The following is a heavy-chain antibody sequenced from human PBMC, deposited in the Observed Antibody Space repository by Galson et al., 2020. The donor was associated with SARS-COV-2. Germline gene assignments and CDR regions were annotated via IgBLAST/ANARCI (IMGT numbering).Heavy chain of an antibody. CDR2: VNFDETRR. Sequence: GGSLRLSCAASGFDFSDHWMHWVRQAPGKGLVWVSRVNFDETRRTYADSVKGRFTISRDNAKNTLYLQMNNLRAEDTAIYYCARRGSDPTGYYYFLDYWGRGTPVTVSS. D-gene: IGHD3-9*01. CDR1: GFDFSDHW. CDR3: ARRGSDPTGYYYFLDY. V-gene: IGHV3-74*03. J-gene: IGHJ4*02.